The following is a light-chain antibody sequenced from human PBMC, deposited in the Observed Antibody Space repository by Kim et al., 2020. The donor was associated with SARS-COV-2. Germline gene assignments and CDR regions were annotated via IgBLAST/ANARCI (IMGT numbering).Light chain of an antibody. J-gene: IGLJ2*01. CDR1: SGHSSYA. CDR2: LNSDGSH. Sequence: ASVKLTCTLSSGHSSYAIAWHQQQPEKGPRYLMNLNSDGSHSKGDGIPDRFSGSSSGAERYLTISSLQSEDEADYYCQTWGTGIVVFGGGTKVTVL. V-gene: IGLV4-69*01. CDR3: QTWGTGIVV.